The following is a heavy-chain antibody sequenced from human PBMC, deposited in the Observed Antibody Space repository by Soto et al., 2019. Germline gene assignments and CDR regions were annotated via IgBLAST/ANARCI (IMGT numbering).Heavy chain of an antibody. V-gene: IGHV3-30*18. CDR2: ISYDGSNK. CDR1: GFTFSSYG. Sequence: PGGSLRLSCAASGFTFSSYGMHWVRQAPGKGPEWVAVISYDGSNKYYADSVKGRFTISRDNSKNTLYLQMNSLRAEDTAVYYCAKDPSSSWSHPSTYFDYWGQGTLVTVSS. CDR3: AKDPSSSWSHPSTYFDY. J-gene: IGHJ4*02. D-gene: IGHD6-13*01.